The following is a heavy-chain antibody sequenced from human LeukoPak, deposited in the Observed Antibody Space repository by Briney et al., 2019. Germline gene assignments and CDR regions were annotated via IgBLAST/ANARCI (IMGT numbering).Heavy chain of an antibody. Sequence: GGSLRLSCAASGFTFSSYTMNWVRQPPGKGLEWVSNIGTSSTTIYYADSVKGRFTISRDNAKNSLYLQMNSLRAEDTAVYYCARDSRYYDFWSGYYSHFDYWGQGTLVTVSS. CDR3: ARDSRYYDFWSGYYSHFDY. CDR1: GFTFSSYT. D-gene: IGHD3-3*01. J-gene: IGHJ4*02. CDR2: IGTSSTTI. V-gene: IGHV3-48*04.